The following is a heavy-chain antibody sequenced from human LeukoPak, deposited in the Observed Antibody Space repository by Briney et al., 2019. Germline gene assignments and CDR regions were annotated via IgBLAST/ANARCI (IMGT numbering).Heavy chain of an antibody. CDR2: TYYRSKWYS. J-gene: IGHJ4*02. CDR1: GDSVSSNSAA. V-gene: IGHV6-1*01. CDR3: ARGITVIGYYLDS. D-gene: IGHD2-21*01. Sequence: SQTLSLTCGISGDSVSSNSAAWNWIRQSPSRGLEWLGRTYYRSKWYSDYPESVKSRITINPDASKNQFSLQLKSVTPEDTAIYYCARGITVIGYYLDSWGQGTLVTVSS.